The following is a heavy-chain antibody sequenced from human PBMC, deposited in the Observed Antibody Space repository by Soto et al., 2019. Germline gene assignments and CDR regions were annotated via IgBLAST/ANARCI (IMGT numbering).Heavy chain of an antibody. CDR1: GYSFAGHY. CDR2: IYPDNGSP. D-gene: IGHD5-18*01. V-gene: IGHV1-2*07. Sequence: ASVKVSCKASGYSFAGHYLHWVRQAPGQQPEWMAWIYPDNGSPRIAYHFQDRVTVSRDKSLDTAYLELRSLRSDDTAVYFCARDPGFGFGYSYAFDMDVWGQGTTVTVSS. CDR3: ARDPGFGFGYSYAFDMDV. J-gene: IGHJ6*02.